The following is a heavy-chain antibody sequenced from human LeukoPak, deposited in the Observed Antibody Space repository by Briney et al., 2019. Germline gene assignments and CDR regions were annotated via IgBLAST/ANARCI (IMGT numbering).Heavy chain of an antibody. CDR3: ARGGITMIVED. CDR1: GGSISSYY. Sequence: PSETLSLTCTVSGGSISSYYWSWIRQPPGKGLEWIGYIYYSGSTNYNPSLKSRVTISVDTSKNQFSLKLSSVTAADTAVYYCARGGITMIVEDWGQGTLVTVSS. V-gene: IGHV4-59*01. J-gene: IGHJ4*02. D-gene: IGHD3-22*01. CDR2: IYYSGST.